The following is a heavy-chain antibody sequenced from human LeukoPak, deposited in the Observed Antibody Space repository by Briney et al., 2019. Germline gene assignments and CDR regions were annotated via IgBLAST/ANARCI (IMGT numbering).Heavy chain of an antibody. CDR1: GYTFTSYG. Sequence: ASVKVSCKASGYTFTSYGISWVRQAPGQGLEWMGWISAYNGNTNYAQKLQGRVTMTTDTSTSTAYMELRSLRSDDTAVYYCARVTEMATPLVYFDYWGQGTLVTVSS. J-gene: IGHJ4*02. CDR2: ISAYNGNT. D-gene: IGHD5-24*01. CDR3: ARVTEMATPLVYFDY. V-gene: IGHV1-18*01.